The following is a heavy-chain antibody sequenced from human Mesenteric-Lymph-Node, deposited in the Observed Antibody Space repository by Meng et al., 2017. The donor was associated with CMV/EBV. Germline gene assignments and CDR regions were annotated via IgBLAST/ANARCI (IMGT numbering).Heavy chain of an antibody. CDR1: GVTFNNYW. D-gene: IGHD2-2*02. J-gene: IGHJ4*02. CDR2: IKEEGSER. CDR3: ARKMRAYCSSTSCYRRAGFDY. V-gene: IGHV3-7*01. Sequence: GGSLRLSCVDSGVTFNNYWMNWVRQAPGKGLEWVANIKEEGSERYYVDSVEGRFTISRDNAKNSLYLQMNSLRAEDTAVYYCARKMRAYCSSTSCYRRAGFDYWGQGTLVTVSS.